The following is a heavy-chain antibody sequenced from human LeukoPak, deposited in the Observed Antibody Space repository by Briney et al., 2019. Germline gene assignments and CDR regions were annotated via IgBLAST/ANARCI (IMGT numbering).Heavy chain of an antibody. J-gene: IGHJ4*02. Sequence: PGGSLRLSCAASGFTFSSYAMHWVRQAPGKGLEWVAVISYDGSNKYYADSVKGRFTISRDNSKNTLYLQMDSLRAEDAAVYYCARDQGSGWYYWGQGTLVTVSS. CDR3: ARDQGSGWYY. D-gene: IGHD6-19*01. CDR2: ISYDGSNK. CDR1: GFTFSSYA. V-gene: IGHV3-30-3*01.